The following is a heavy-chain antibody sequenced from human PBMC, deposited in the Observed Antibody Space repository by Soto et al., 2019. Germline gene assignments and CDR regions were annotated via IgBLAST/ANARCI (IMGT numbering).Heavy chain of an antibody. Sequence: QAQLVESGGGVVQPGRSLRLSCAASGFAFSSYGMHWVRQAPGTGMEWVAVISYDGSIQHYADSVKGRFTISRDNAKNMVLLQMSSLRPEDTAVYYCVSDRGYGHASVPHSWGQGTLVSVS. J-gene: IGHJ4*02. V-gene: IGHV3-30*03. CDR2: ISYDGSIQ. D-gene: IGHD5-18*01. CDR1: GFAFSSYG. CDR3: VSDRGYGHASVPHS.